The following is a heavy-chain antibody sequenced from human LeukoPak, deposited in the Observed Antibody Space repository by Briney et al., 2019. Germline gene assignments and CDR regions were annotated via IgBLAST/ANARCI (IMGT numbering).Heavy chain of an antibody. CDR1: GFTFSTYG. CDR2: IRSDGTSK. Sequence: GGSLRLSCAASGFTFSTYGMHWVRQAPGKGLEWVAFIRSDGTSKYYTDSVKGRFTISRDNSKNTLYLQMNSLRAEDTAVYYCAKDMGGWSDYWGQGTLVTVSS. D-gene: IGHD6-19*01. V-gene: IGHV3-30*02. J-gene: IGHJ4*02. CDR3: AKDMGGWSDY.